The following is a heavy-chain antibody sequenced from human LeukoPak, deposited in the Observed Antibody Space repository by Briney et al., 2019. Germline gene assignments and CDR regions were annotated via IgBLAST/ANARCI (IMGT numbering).Heavy chain of an antibody. CDR1: GGSISSGGYD. J-gene: IGHJ5*02. D-gene: IGHD5-12*01. Sequence: SQTLSLTCTVSGGSISSGGYDWSWMRQHPGKGLEWIGYIYYSGSTYYNPSLKSRVTISVDTSKNQFSLKLSSVTAADTAVYYCAREWLRPYNWFDPWGQGTLVTVSS. CDR2: IYYSGST. V-gene: IGHV4-31*03. CDR3: AREWLRPYNWFDP.